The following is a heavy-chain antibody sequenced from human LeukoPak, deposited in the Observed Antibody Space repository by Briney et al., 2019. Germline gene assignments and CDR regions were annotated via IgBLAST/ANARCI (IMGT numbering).Heavy chain of an antibody. CDR2: IYYSGST. D-gene: IGHD6-13*01. CDR3: ARHLYSSSMYGWFDP. Sequence: PSETLSLTCTVSGGSISSSSYYWGWIRQPPGKGLEWIGSIYYSGSTYYNPSLKSRVTISVDTSKNQFSLKLSSVTAADKAVYYCARHLYSSSMYGWFDPWGQGTLVTVSS. V-gene: IGHV4-39*01. J-gene: IGHJ5*02. CDR1: GGSISSSSYY.